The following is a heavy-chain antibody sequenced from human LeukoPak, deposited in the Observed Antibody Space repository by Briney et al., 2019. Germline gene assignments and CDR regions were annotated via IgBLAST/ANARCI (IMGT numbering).Heavy chain of an antibody. D-gene: IGHD3-10*01. CDR1: EFTFNRYW. J-gene: IGHJ4*02. CDR2: IKQDGSEK. Sequence: PGGSLRLSCAASEFTFNRYWMSWVRQAPGKGLEWVANIKQDGSEKYYVDSVKGRFTISRDNAKNSLYLQMNNLRAEDTALYFCAGEWRGVITTSMTHDSWGQGTLVTVSS. CDR3: AGEWRGVITTSMTHDS. V-gene: IGHV3-7*04.